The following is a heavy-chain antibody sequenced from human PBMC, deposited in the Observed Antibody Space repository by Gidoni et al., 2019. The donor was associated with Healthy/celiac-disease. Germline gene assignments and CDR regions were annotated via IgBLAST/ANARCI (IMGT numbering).Heavy chain of an antibody. D-gene: IGHD2-2*01. Sequence: EVQLLESGGGLVQPGGSLRHSCAASGFTFSSYAMSWVRQAPGKGLEWVAASSGSGGSTYYADSVKGRLTISRDNSKNTLWRQRNSPRAEDTAVYYGAKDEDVVPAAEKGYFQHWGQGTLVTVSS. J-gene: IGHJ1*01. V-gene: IGHV3-23*01. CDR2: SSGSGGST. CDR3: AKDEDVVPAAEKGYFQH. CDR1: GFTFSSYA.